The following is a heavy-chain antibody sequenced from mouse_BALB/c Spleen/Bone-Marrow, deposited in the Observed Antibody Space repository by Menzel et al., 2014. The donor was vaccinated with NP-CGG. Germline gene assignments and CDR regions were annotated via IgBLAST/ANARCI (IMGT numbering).Heavy chain of an antibody. D-gene: IGHD1-1*01. CDR2: INPDSSTI. V-gene: IGHV4-1*02. CDR3: AGLNYYGNLFV. J-gene: IGHJ1*01. Sequence: EVHLLESGAGLVQPGGSLKLSCAASGFDFSRYWMSWVRQAPGKGLEWIGEINPDSSTINYTPSLKDKFIVSRDNAKKTLYLQMSKVRSEDTALYYCAGLNYYGNLFVWGAGTTVTVSS. CDR1: GFDFSRYW.